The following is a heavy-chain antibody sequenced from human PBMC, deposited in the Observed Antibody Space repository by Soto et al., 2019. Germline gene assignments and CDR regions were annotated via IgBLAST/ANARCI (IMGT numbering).Heavy chain of an antibody. CDR2: IYYSGYT. CDR3: ARDLAAAGTPPRYYYYGMDV. J-gene: IGHJ6*02. CDR1: GGSISSSSYY. Sequence: SETLSLTCTVSGGSISSSSYYWGWIRQPPGKGLEWIGSIYYSGYTYYNPSLKSRVTISVDTSKNQFSLKLSSVTAADTAVYYCARDLAAAGTPPRYYYYGMDVWGQGTTVTVSS. D-gene: IGHD6-13*01. V-gene: IGHV4-39*01.